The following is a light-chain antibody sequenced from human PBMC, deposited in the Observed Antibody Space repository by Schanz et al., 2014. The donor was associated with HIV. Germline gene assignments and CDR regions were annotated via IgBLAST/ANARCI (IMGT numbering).Light chain of an antibody. J-gene: IGKJ4*01. CDR3: QQYANPPLT. Sequence: DIQLPQSPSSLSASVGDRVTITCQASQDIRKYLIWYQQKPGKAPKFLIYDASNLERGVPSRFSGSGSGTDFTFTITSLQPEDVATYFCQQYANPPLTFGGGTKVELK. V-gene: IGKV1-33*01. CDR2: DAS. CDR1: QDIRKY.